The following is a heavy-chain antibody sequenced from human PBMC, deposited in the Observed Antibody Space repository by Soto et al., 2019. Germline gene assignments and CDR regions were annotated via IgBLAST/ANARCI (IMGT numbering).Heavy chain of an antibody. D-gene: IGHD2-15*01. Sequence: SETLSLTCTVSGGSVSSGSYYWSWIRQPPGKGLEWIGYIYYSGSTNYNPSLKSRVTISVDTSKNQFSLKLSSVTAADTAVYYCAREEQVYCSGGSCYSSPFDYWGQGTLVTVSS. V-gene: IGHV4-61*01. CDR1: GGSVSSGSYY. CDR3: AREEQVYCSGGSCYSSPFDY. CDR2: IYYSGST. J-gene: IGHJ4*02.